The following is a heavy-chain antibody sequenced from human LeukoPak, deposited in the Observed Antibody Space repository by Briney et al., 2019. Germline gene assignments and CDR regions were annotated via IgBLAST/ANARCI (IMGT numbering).Heavy chain of an antibody. CDR2: IYYSGST. Sequence: SETLSLTCTVSGGSVSSGSYYWSWIRQPPGKGLEWIGYIYYSGSTNYNPSLKSRVTISVDTSKNQFSLKLSSVTAADTAVYYCARVTHSYDSSGYAYYYFDYWGQGTLVTVSS. CDR1: GGSVSSGSYY. J-gene: IGHJ4*02. D-gene: IGHD3-22*01. V-gene: IGHV4-61*01. CDR3: ARVTHSYDSSGYAYYYFDY.